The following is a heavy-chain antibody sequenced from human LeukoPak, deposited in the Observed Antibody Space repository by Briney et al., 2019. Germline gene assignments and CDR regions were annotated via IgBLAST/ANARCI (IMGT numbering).Heavy chain of an antibody. CDR2: IRPLEGST. CDR1: GYTFISYY. Sequence: ASVKASCKASGYTFISYYIQWVRQAPGQGLEWMGTIRPLEGSTTYAQKFQGRVTMTRDMSTSTGYMELSSLKSEDTAIYYCVREKSGGTYDYWGQGTLVTVSS. D-gene: IGHD3-16*01. CDR3: VREKSGGTYDY. V-gene: IGHV1-46*01. J-gene: IGHJ4*02.